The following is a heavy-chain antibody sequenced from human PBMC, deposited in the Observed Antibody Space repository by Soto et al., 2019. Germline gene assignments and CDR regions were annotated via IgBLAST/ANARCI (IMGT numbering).Heavy chain of an antibody. V-gene: IGHV4-34*01. Sequence: SETMSVTCAVYGGSISGYYWSWISQPPGKGLEWIGEINHSGSTNYNPSLKSRVTISVDTSKNQFSLKLSSVTAADTGVYYCARVRKVLRYFDWLFKGFYFDYWGQGTLVTVSS. J-gene: IGHJ4*02. CDR2: INHSGST. D-gene: IGHD3-9*01. CDR3: ARVRKVLRYFDWLFKGFYFDY. CDR1: GGSISGYY.